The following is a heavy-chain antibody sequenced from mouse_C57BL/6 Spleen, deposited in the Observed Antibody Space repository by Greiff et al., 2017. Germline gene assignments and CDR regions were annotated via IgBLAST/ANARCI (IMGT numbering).Heavy chain of an antibody. J-gene: IGHJ4*01. D-gene: IGHD2-10*02. CDR3: ATRRYGNYMDY. CDR1: GFNIKDYY. CDR2: IDPEDGDT. V-gene: IGHV14-1*01. Sequence: EVQLQQSGAELVRPGASVKLSCTASGFNIKDYYMHWVKQRPEQGLEWIGRIDPEDGDTEYAPKFQGKATMTADTASNTAYLQLSSLTSEDTAVYYCATRRYGNYMDYWGQGTSVTVSS.